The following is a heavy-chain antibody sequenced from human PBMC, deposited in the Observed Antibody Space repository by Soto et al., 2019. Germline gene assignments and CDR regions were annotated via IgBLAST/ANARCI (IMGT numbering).Heavy chain of an antibody. V-gene: IGHV1-69*13. Sequence: SVKVSCKASGGTFSSYAISWVRQAPGQGLEWMGGIIPIFGTANYAQKFQGRVTITADESTSTAYMELSSLRSEDTALYYCAKGRSYYYYYGVDVWGQGTTVTVSS. CDR3: AKGRSYYYYYGVDV. CDR1: GGTFSSYA. CDR2: IIPIFGTA. J-gene: IGHJ6*02.